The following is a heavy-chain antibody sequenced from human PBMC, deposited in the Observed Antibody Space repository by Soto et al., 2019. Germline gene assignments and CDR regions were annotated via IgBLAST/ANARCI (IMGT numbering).Heavy chain of an antibody. J-gene: IGHJ4*02. V-gene: IGHV3-30-3*01. CDR2: ITYDGSNQ. CDR1: GFIFSSYT. Sequence: GGSLRLSCAASGFIFSSYTMHWVRQAPGKGLEWVGVITYDGSNQYYADSVKGRFTISRDNSRNMLFLQMNSLRPDDTAVYYCARAPTGSYPEFDYWGQGTLVTVSS. D-gene: IGHD1-26*01. CDR3: ARAPTGSYPEFDY.